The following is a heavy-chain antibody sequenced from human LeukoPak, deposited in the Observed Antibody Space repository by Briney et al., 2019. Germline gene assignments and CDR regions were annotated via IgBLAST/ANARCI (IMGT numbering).Heavy chain of an antibody. Sequence: SETLSLTCAVSGYSISSGYYWGWIRQPPGKGLEWIGYIYYSGSTYYNPSLKSRVTISVDTSKNQFSLKLSSATAADTAVYYCARVATVVAANYYYYGMDVWGQGTTVTVSS. D-gene: IGHD2-15*01. CDR1: GYSISSGYY. J-gene: IGHJ6*02. V-gene: IGHV4-30-4*08. CDR2: IYYSGST. CDR3: ARVATVVAANYYYYGMDV.